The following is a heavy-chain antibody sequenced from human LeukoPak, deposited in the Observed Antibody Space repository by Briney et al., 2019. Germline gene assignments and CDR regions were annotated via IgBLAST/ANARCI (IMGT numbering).Heavy chain of an antibody. D-gene: IGHD1-7*01. Sequence: SETLSLTCAVYGGSFSGYYWSWIRQPPGKGLEWIGEINHSGSTNYNPSLKSRVTISVDTSKNQFSLKLSSVTAADTAVYYCARDRKNWNYAHYYYYMDVWGKGTTVTVSS. CDR3: ARDRKNWNYAHYYYYMDV. CDR1: GGSFSGYY. CDR2: INHSGST. J-gene: IGHJ6*03. V-gene: IGHV4-34*01.